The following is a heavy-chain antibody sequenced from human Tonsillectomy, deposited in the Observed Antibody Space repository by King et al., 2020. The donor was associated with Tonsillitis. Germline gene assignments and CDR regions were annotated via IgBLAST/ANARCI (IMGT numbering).Heavy chain of an antibody. CDR3: AKPEYYYDSSGLWDFDL. CDR1: GFTFSSYA. V-gene: IGHV3-23*04. Sequence: VQLVVSGGGLVQPGGSLRLSCAASGFTFSSYAMSWVRQAPGKGLEWVSAISGSGGSTYYADSVKGRFTISRDNSKNTLYLQMNSLRAEDTAVYYCAKPEYYYDSSGLWDFDLWGRGTLVTVSS. CDR2: ISGSGGST. J-gene: IGHJ2*01. D-gene: IGHD3-22*01.